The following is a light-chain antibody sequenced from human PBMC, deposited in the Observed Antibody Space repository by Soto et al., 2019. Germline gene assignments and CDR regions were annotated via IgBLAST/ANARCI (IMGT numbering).Light chain of an antibody. CDR2: EVR. CDR1: MRDVGAYNL. CDR3: SADTARSSLV. J-gene: IGLJ3*02. V-gene: IGLV2-14*01. Sequence: QSALTQPASVSGSAGQSITISCSGTMRDVGAYNLVSWYQQHPGTAPKLIIYEVRNRPSGIYSRFSGSRSGNTASLTISGLHPEDEGDYYCSADTARSSLVFGGGTKLTVL.